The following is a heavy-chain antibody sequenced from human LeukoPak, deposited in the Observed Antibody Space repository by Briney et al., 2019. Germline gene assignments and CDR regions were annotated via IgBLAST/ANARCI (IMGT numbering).Heavy chain of an antibody. CDR3: VRAHHPGGWFDP. CDR1: GFTFSSSW. D-gene: IGHD3-10*01. CDR2: INQDGGEI. Sequence: GGSLRLSCAASGFTFSSSWMTWVRQAPGMGLEWVASINQDGGEIHYVDSVKGRFTISRDNAKNSLYLQMNSLTAEDTAVHYCVRAHHPGGWFDPWGQGTLVTVSS. J-gene: IGHJ5*02. V-gene: IGHV3-7*04.